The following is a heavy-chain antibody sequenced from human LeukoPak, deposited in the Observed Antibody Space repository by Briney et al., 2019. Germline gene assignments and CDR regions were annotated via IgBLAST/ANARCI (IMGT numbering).Heavy chain of an antibody. CDR1: GYTFTSYG. Sequence: ASVKVSCKASGYTFTSYGISWVRQAPGQGLEWMGWISAYNGNTNYAQKLQGRVTMTTDTSTSTVYMELRSLRSDDTAVYYCARDPPYQYYFGYWGQGTLVTVSS. J-gene: IGHJ4*02. V-gene: IGHV1-18*01. CDR2: ISAYNGNT. D-gene: IGHD3-16*01. CDR3: ARDPPYQYYFGY.